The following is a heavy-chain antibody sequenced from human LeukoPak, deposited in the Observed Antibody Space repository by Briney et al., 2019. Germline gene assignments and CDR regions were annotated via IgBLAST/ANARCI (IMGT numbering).Heavy chain of an antibody. CDR2: IYYSGST. CDR3: ARDFLGYCSGGSCHNNWFDP. J-gene: IGHJ5*02. V-gene: IGHV4-59*01. Sequence: PSGTLSLTCTVSGGSISSYYWSWIRQPPGKGLEWIGYIYYSGSTNYNPSLKSRVTISVDTSKNQFSLKLSSVTAADTAVYYCARDFLGYCSGGSCHNNWFDPWGQGTLVTVSS. CDR1: GGSISSYY. D-gene: IGHD2-15*01.